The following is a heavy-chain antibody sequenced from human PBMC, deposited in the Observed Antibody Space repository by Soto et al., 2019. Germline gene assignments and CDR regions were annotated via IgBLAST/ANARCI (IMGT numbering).Heavy chain of an antibody. CDR2: IIPLLDIA. V-gene: IGHV1-69*02. CDR1: GGTFSSHT. Sequence: QAQLVQSGAEVKKPGSSVKVSCKASGGTFSSHTINWVRQAPGQGLEWMGRIIPLLDIANFAQKFQGRVRITAEKSTSTAYIELSSLRSDETAVYYCARGTRAVVGDVWCQGTTVSVSS. D-gene: IGHD2-15*01. CDR3: ARGTRAVVGDV. J-gene: IGHJ6*02.